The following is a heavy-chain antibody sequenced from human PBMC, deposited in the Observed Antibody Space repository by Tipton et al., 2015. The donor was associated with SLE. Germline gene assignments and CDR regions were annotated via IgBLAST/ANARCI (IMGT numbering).Heavy chain of an antibody. CDR1: GGSISSGDYY. D-gene: IGHD2-15*01. V-gene: IGHV4-30-4*01. CDR3: ARGQVVAATTSDFDY. Sequence: TLSLTCTVSGGSISSGDYYWSWIRQPPGKGLEWIGEINHGGSTNYNPSLKSRVTISVDTSKNQFSLKLSSVTAADTAVYYCARGQVVAATTSDFDYWGQGTLVTVSS. J-gene: IGHJ4*02. CDR2: INHGGST.